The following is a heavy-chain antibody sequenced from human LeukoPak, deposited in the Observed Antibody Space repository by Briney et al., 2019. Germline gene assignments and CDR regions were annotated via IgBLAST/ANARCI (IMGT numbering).Heavy chain of an antibody. CDR3: TTAPGYYDSSGLLGGYFDY. Sequence: GGSLRLSCAASGFTFSNAWMSWVRQAPGKGLEWVGRIKSKTDGGTTDYAAPVKGRFTISRDDSENTLYLQMNSLKTEDTAVYYCTTAPGYYDSSGLLGGYFDYWGQGTLVTVSS. V-gene: IGHV3-15*01. CDR2: IKSKTDGGTT. CDR1: GFTFSNAW. D-gene: IGHD3-22*01. J-gene: IGHJ4*02.